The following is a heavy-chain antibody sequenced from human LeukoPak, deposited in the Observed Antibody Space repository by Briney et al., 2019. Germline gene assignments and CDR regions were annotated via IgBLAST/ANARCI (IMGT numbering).Heavy chain of an antibody. V-gene: IGHV3-21*01. CDR1: GFNFNTYS. D-gene: IGHD2-2*02. J-gene: IGHJ4*02. Sequence: GGSLRLSCEASGFNFNTYSMAWVRQAPGKGLEWVSIISRASESIFYADSVKGRFTISRDNAKNSLYLQMNSLRAEDTAVYYCARGPIPDYWGQGTLVTVSS. CDR3: ARGPIPDY. CDR2: ISRASESI.